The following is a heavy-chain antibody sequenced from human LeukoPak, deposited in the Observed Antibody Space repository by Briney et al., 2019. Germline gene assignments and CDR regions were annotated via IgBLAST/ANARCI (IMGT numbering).Heavy chain of an antibody. CDR3: AKEGSSGSYFLWTVSAYFDY. V-gene: IGHV3-30*18. D-gene: IGHD1-26*01. Sequence: GRSLRLSCAASGFTFSSYGMHWVRQAPGKGLEWVAVISYDGSNKYYADSVKGRFTISRDNSKNTLYLQMNSLRAEDTAVYYCAKEGSSGSYFLWTVSAYFDYWGQGTLVTVS. J-gene: IGHJ4*02. CDR1: GFTFSSYG. CDR2: ISYDGSNK.